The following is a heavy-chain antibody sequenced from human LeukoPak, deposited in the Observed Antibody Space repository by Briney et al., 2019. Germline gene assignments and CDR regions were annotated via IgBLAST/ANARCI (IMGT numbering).Heavy chain of an antibody. V-gene: IGHV4-59*01. CDR2: IYHSGST. Sequence: SETLSLTCTVSGGSISTYYWNWIRQPPGKGLEWIGYIYHSGSTNYNPSLQSRVTISVDTSKNQFSLNLNSVTAADTAVYYCARGGAARLHFQNWGQGTLVTASS. J-gene: IGHJ1*01. CDR3: ARGGAARLHFQN. D-gene: IGHD6-6*01. CDR1: GGSISTYY.